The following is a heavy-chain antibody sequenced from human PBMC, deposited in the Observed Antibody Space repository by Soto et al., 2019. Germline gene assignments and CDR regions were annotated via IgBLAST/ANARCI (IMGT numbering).Heavy chain of an antibody. CDR2: IYYSGST. CDR1: GGSSSSYY. J-gene: IGHJ6*03. CDR3: ARSYPYYDFWSGYYTGPYYYYMDV. D-gene: IGHD3-3*01. Sequence: SETLSLTCTVSGGSSSSYYWSWIRQPPGKGLEWIGYIYYSGSTNYNPSLKSRVTISVDTSKNQFSLKLSSVTAADTAVYYCARSYPYYDFWSGYYTGPYYYYMDVWGKGTTVTVSS. V-gene: IGHV4-59*01.